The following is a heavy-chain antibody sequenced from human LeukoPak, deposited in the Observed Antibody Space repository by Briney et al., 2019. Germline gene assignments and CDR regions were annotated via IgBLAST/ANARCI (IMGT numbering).Heavy chain of an antibody. CDR2: IYYSGST. J-gene: IGHJ4*02. CDR1: GVSLSSVY. V-gene: IGHV4-59*08. Sequence: SETLSLTCTVSGVSLSSVYWSWIRQPPGKGLEWIGSIYYSGSTNYNPSLKSRVTISVDTSKNQFSLKLSSVTAADTAVYYCARQKDSGTYPFDYWGQGTLVTVSS. CDR3: ARQKDSGTYPFDY. D-gene: IGHD1-26*01.